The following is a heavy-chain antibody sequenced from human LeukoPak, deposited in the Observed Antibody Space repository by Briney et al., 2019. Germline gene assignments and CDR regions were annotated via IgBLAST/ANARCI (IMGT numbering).Heavy chain of an antibody. CDR2: ISSTSIYK. D-gene: IGHD2-8*01. CDR3: ARDPKIYCTNGICRDDYFDN. CDR1: GFTFSSYS. V-gene: IGHV3-21*01. J-gene: IGHJ4*02. Sequence: GRSLRLSCAASGFTFSSYSMKLGRDAPGKGLGRVSSISSTSIYKYYADAVKGRFTITRDNAKDSLSLQMNSLRAEDTAIYYCARDPKIYCTNGICRDDYFDNWGQGTLVTVSS.